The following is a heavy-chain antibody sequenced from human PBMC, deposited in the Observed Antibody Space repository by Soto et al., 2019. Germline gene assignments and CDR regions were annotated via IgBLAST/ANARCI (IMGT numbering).Heavy chain of an antibody. CDR3: ARVRGNTARQHFDS. J-gene: IGHJ4*02. D-gene: IGHD5-18*01. CDR2: ISSRGTSR. CDR1: GFTFIDYY. Sequence: QVHLVESGGNLVKPGGSLRLSCAASGFTFIDYYMSWIRQAPGKGLEWVSYISSRGTSRHYADSVEGRFTISRDNAKNSLYLQMNSRRAEDTAVYYCARVRGNTARQHFDSWGQGTLVTVSS. V-gene: IGHV3-11*01.